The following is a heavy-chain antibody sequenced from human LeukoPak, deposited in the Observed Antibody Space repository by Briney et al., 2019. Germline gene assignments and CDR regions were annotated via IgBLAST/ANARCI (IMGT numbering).Heavy chain of an antibody. CDR3: ARATKVVPAASPSYYYYGMDV. J-gene: IGHJ6*04. D-gene: IGHD2-2*01. Sequence: ASVKVSCKASGYTFTSYGISWVRQAPGQGLEWMGWISAYNGNTNYAQKLQGRVTMTTDTSTSTAYMELSSLRSEDTAVYYCARATKVVPAASPSYYYYGMDVWGKGTTVTVSS. V-gene: IGHV1-18*04. CDR2: ISAYNGNT. CDR1: GYTFTSYG.